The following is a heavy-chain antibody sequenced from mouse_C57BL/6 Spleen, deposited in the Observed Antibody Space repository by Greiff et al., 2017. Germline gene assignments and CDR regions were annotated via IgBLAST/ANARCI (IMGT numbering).Heavy chain of an antibody. CDR1: GYTFTSYG. V-gene: IGHV1-81*01. Sequence: QVQLKESGAELARPGASVKLSCKASGYTFTSYGISWVKQRTGQGLEWIGEIYPRSGNTYYNEKFKGKATLTADKSSSTAYMELRSLTSEDSAVXFCARHYYYGSSPVFDVWGTGTTVTVSS. CDR2: IYPRSGNT. J-gene: IGHJ1*03. CDR3: ARHYYYGSSPVFDV. D-gene: IGHD1-1*01.